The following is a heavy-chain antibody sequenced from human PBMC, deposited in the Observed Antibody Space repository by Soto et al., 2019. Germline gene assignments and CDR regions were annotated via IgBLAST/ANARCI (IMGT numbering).Heavy chain of an antibody. CDR3: ATSLAARRKPYNWLDA. J-gene: IGHJ5*02. D-gene: IGHD6-6*01. Sequence: QVQVFQSGAEVKKPGSSVRVSCKVSGGTLNSQSITWVRQAPGQRLEWMGGIIPMFGTPTDAQKFRGRVTISADTSTSTVYMELRSLSSQDTAVYYCATSLAARRKPYNWLDAWGQGTLVTVSS. CDR2: IIPMFGTP. CDR1: GGTLNSQS. V-gene: IGHV1-69*06.